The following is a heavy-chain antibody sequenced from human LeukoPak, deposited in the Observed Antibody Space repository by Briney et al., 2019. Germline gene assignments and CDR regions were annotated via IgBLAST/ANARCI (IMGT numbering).Heavy chain of an antibody. CDR1: GGSFSGYY. CDR2: INHSGST. Sequence: SETLSLTCAVYGGSFSGYYWSWIRQPPGKGLEWIGEINHSGSTNYKPSLKSRVTISVDTSKNQFSLKLSSVTAADTAVYYCASRGDFDYWGQGTLVTVSS. J-gene: IGHJ4*02. D-gene: IGHD3-10*01. V-gene: IGHV4-34*01. CDR3: ASRGDFDY.